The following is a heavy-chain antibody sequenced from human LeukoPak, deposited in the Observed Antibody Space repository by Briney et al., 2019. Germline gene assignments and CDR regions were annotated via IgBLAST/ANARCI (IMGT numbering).Heavy chain of an antibody. CDR2: IYYSGST. J-gene: IGHJ4*02. D-gene: IGHD3-22*01. V-gene: IGHV4-39*01. Sequence: SETLSLTCTVSGGSLSSSSYYWGWIRQPPGKGLEWIGSIYYSGSTYYNPSLKSRVTISVDTSKNQFSLKLSFVTAADTAVYYCARHYPRGHNNDRSGYIYPFDYWGQGTLVTVSS. CDR3: ARHYPRGHNNDRSGYIYPFDY. CDR1: GGSLSSSSYY.